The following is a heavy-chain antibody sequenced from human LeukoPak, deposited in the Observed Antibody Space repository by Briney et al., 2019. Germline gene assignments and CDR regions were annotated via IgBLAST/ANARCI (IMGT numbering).Heavy chain of an antibody. D-gene: IGHD5-18*01. CDR1: GFTFSSYS. V-gene: IGHV3-21*01. Sequence: PGGSLRLSCAASGFTFSSYSMNWVRQAPGKGLEWVSSISSSSSYIYYADSVKGRFTISRDNAKNSLYLQMNSLRAEDTAVYYCAKHRGYSYGAAFDCWGQGALVSVSS. CDR3: AKHRGYSYGAAFDC. CDR2: ISSSSSYI. J-gene: IGHJ4*02.